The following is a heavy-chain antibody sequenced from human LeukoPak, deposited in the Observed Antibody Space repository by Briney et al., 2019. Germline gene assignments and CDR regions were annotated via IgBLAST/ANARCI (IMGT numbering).Heavy chain of an antibody. CDR2: ITGSGGST. CDR3: ATERNWVFDY. CDR1: GYTFSSYA. D-gene: IGHD7-27*01. Sequence: SCKASGYTFSSYAMSWVRQAPGKGLEWVSAITGSGGSTYYADSVKGRFTISRDNSKNTLYVQMNSLRAEDTAVYYCATERNWVFDYWGQGTLVTVSS. J-gene: IGHJ4*02. V-gene: IGHV3-23*01.